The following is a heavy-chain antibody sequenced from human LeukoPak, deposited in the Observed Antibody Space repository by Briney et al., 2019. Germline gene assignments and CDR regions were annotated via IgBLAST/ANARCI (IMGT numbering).Heavy chain of an antibody. D-gene: IGHD6-19*01. CDR2: ISAYNGYT. CDR3: ARGAVLPVASFDP. CDR1: GDTFSSYA. V-gene: IGHV1-18*01. J-gene: IGHJ5*02. Sequence: ASVKVSCKASGDTFSSYAIDWVRQAPGRGLEWMGWISAYNGYTNYAQHLQGRVTMTTDTSASTAYMELRSLRSDDTAVYFCARGAVLPVASFDPWGQGTLVTVSS.